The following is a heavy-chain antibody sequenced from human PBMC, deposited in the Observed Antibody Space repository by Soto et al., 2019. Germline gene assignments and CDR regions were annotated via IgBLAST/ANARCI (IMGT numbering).Heavy chain of an antibody. J-gene: IGHJ6*02. CDR1: GFTFSSYG. D-gene: IGHD5-12*01. V-gene: IGHV3-33*01. CDR3: ARDFWDSGYEHPETYGMDV. CDR2: IWYDGSNK. Sequence: QVQLVESGGGVVQPGRSLRLSCAASGFTFSSYGMHWVRQAPGKGLEWVAVIWYDGSNKYYAGSVKGRFTISRDNSKNTLYLQMNSLRAEDTAVYYCARDFWDSGYEHPETYGMDVWGQGTTVTVSS.